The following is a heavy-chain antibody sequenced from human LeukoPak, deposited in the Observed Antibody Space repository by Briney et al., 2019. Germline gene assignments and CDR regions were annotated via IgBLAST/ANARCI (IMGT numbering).Heavy chain of an antibody. D-gene: IGHD1-26*01. Sequence: GGSLRLSCAASGFTFSNYAMSWVRQAPGKGLEWVSAISGSDGSTNYADSVKGRFTVSRDNSKNTLYLQMNSLRAEDTAVYYCAKHSGSYFYADFDYWGQGTLVTVSS. CDR2: ISGSDGST. CDR1: GFTFSNYA. J-gene: IGHJ4*02. V-gene: IGHV3-23*01. CDR3: AKHSGSYFYADFDY.